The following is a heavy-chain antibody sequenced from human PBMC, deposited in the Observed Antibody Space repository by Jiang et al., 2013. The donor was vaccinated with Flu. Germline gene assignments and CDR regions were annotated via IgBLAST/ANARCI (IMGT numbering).Heavy chain of an antibody. D-gene: IGHD6-19*01. J-gene: IGHJ3*02. CDR3: ARGGPIAVAGVDDAFDI. Sequence: QTLSLTCAISGDSVSSNSAAWNWIRQSPSRGLEWLGRTYYRSKWYNDYAVSVKSRIIINPDTSKNQFSLQLNSVTPEDTAVYYCARGGPIAVAGVDDAFDIWGQGTTVSVSS. CDR2: TYYRSKWYN. CDR1: GDSVSSNSAA. V-gene: IGHV6-1*01.